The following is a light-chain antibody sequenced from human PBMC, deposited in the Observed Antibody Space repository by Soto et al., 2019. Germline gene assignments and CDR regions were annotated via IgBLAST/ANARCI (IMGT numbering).Light chain of an antibody. V-gene: IGKV3-20*01. Sequence: EIVLTQSPGTLSLSPGERATLSCRASQSVSSSYLAWYQQKPGQAPRLLIYGAASRATGIPDRFSGGGSGTDVALAISRLEPEDFAVYYCQQCGSSPPTFGQGTEVEIK. CDR1: QSVSSSY. CDR3: QQCGSSPPT. CDR2: GAA. J-gene: IGKJ1*01.